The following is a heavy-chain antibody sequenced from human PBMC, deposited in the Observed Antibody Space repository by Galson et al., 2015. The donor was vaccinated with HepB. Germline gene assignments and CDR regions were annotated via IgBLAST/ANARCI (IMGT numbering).Heavy chain of an antibody. CDR2: INPSGGST. CDR1: GGTFTSYA. V-gene: IGHV1-46*01. D-gene: IGHD2-15*01. CDR3: GRDLIGYIDF. J-gene: IGHJ4*02. Sequence: SVKVSCKASGGTFTSYAINWVRQAPGQGLEWMGIINPSGGSTSYAQKFQGRVTMTRDASTSTVSMYLSNLRSEDTAVYFCGRDLIGYIDFWGQGTLVTVSS.